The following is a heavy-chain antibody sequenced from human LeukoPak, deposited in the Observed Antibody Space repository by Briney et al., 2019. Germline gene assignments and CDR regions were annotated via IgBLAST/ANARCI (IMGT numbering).Heavy chain of an antibody. CDR1: GLTFDDYA. CDR3: AKGPYNNGWSFDY. V-gene: IGHV3-9*01. D-gene: IGHD6-19*01. J-gene: IGHJ4*02. Sequence: GGSLRLSCAASGLTFDDYAMHWVRQPPGKGLEWVSGISWNSINIGYADSVKGRFTISRDNAKNSLYLQMNSLRSEDTAFYYCAKGPYNNGWSFDYWGQGTLVTVSS. CDR2: ISWNSINI.